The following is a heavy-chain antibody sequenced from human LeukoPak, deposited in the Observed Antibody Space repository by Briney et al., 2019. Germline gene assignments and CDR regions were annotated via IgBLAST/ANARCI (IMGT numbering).Heavy chain of an antibody. V-gene: IGHV3-48*03. CDR1: GFTFSDYE. CDR3: GRDVGP. Sequence: GGSLRLSCAASGFTFSDYEMNWVRQAPGKGLEWLSHISISGTTIHYADSVKGRFTISRDSSKNTMCLQMNSLRVEDTAMYYCGRDVGPWGQGTLVTVSS. J-gene: IGHJ5*02. CDR2: ISISGTTI.